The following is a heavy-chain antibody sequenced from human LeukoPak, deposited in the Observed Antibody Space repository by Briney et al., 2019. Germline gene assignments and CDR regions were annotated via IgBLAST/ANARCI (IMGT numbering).Heavy chain of an antibody. J-gene: IGHJ4*02. V-gene: IGHV3-23*01. D-gene: IGHD6-13*01. CDR3: ANTGGYSSSWYYFDY. CDR2: ISGSGGST. Sequence: GGSLRLSCAASGFTFSSYAMSWVRQAPGKGLEWVSAISGSGGSTYYADSVKGRFTISRDNSKNTLYLQMNCLRAEDTAVYYCANTGGYSSSWYYFDYWGQGTLVTVSS. CDR1: GFTFSSYA.